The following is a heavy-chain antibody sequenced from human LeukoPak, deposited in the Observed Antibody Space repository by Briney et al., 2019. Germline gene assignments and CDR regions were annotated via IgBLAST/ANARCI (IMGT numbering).Heavy chain of an antibody. Sequence: GGSLRLSCAASGFTFSTYGMHWVRQAPGKGLEWVAVISYDGSNEYYADSVKGRFTISRDNSKNTLYLQMSSLRAEDTAVYYCARLRGSLFAGPDYWGQGTLVTVSS. J-gene: IGHJ4*02. CDR1: GFTFSTYG. CDR3: ARLRGSLFAGPDY. D-gene: IGHD6-13*01. V-gene: IGHV3-30*03. CDR2: ISYDGSNE.